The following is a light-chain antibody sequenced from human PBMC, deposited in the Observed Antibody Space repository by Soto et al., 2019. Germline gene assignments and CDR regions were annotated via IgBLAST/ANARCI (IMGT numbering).Light chain of an antibody. J-gene: IGKJ1*01. CDR3: QQYHDLWA. CDR2: GAS. CDR1: QSVGIY. V-gene: IGKV3-15*01. Sequence: EIVMTQSPATLSVSPGERVTLSCRASQSVGIYVAWYQQKHGQAPRLLIWGASSRATGIPARFCGSWSGTEFSFTISGLQSEDLGVYYCQQYHDLWAFGQGTKVEIK.